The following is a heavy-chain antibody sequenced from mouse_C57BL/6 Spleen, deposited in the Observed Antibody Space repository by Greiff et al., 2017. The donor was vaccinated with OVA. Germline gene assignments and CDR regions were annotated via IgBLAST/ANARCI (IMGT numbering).Heavy chain of an antibody. V-gene: IGHV5-9-1*02. CDR2: ISSGGDYI. D-gene: IGHD1-1*01. CDR1: GFTFSSYA. J-gene: IGHJ1*03. Sequence: EVKLMESGEGLVKPGGSLKLSCAASGFTFSSYAMSWVRQTPEKRLEWVAYISSGGDYIYYADTVKGRFTISRDNARNTLYLQMSSLKSEDTAMYYCTRSPTTYYESSYWYFDVWGTGTTVTVSS. CDR3: TRSPTTYYESSYWYFDV.